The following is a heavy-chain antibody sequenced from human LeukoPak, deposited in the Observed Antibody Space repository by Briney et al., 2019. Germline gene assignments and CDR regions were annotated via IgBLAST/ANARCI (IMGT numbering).Heavy chain of an antibody. CDR2: IYHSGST. J-gene: IGHJ4*02. D-gene: IGHD6-6*01. CDR3: ARPRLMGSYFDY. CDR1: GGSISSGSYY. Sequence: PSQTLSLTCTVSGGSISSGSYYWSWIRQPPGKGLEWIGSIYHSGSTYYNPSLKSRVTISVDTSKNQFSLKLSSVTAADTAVYYCARPRLMGSYFDYWGQGTLVTVSS. V-gene: IGHV4-39*07.